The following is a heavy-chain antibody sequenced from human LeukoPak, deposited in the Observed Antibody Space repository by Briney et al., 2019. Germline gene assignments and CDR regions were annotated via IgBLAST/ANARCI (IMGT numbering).Heavy chain of an antibody. J-gene: IGHJ4*02. V-gene: IGHV3-11*04. Sequence: PGGSLRLSCAASGFTFSDYYMSWIRQAPGKGLEWVSYISSSGSTIFYADSVKGRFTISRDNAKNSLYLQMNSLRAEDTAVYYCARDAARHIVVVTASGDYWGQGTLVTVSS. CDR3: ARDAARHIVVVTASGDY. D-gene: IGHD2-21*02. CDR1: GFTFSDYY. CDR2: ISSSGSTI.